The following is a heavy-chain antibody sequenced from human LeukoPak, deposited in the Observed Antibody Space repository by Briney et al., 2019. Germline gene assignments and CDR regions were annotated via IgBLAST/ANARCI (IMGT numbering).Heavy chain of an antibody. Sequence: GGSLRLSCTASGFTFSRYDMSWVRQAPGKGLEWVSGISDSAGTTYYADSVKGRFSISRDSSKNTLNLQMNSLRAEDTAVYYCARGPYDYWGQGTLVTVSS. CDR1: GFTFSRYD. CDR2: ISDSAGTT. CDR3: ARGPYDY. J-gene: IGHJ4*02. V-gene: IGHV3-23*01.